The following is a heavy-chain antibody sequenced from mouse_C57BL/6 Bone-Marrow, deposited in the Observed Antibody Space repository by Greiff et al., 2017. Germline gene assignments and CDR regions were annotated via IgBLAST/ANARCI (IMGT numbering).Heavy chain of an antibody. CDR2: IDPENGDT. J-gene: IGHJ2*01. CDR3: TATTVVERGD. D-gene: IGHD1-1*01. CDR1: GFNIKDDY. Sequence: DVKLVESGAELVRPGASVKLSCTASGFNIKDDYMHWVKQRPEQGLEWIGWIDPENGDTEYASKFQGKATITADTSSNTAYLQLSSLTSEDPAVYYCTATTVVERGDWGQGTTLTVSS. V-gene: IGHV14-4*01.